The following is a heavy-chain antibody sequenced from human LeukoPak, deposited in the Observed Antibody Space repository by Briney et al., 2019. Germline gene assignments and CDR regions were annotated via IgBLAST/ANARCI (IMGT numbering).Heavy chain of an antibody. D-gene: IGHD3-22*01. CDR2: ISSSGSST. CDR3: TKGSYYDNSGRAYFDY. J-gene: IGHJ4*02. V-gene: IGHV3-23*01. CDR1: GFTFSTYA. Sequence: GGSLRLSCVASGFTFSTYAMSWVRQAPGKGLEWVSVISSSGSSTYYADSVKGRFTTSRDNLKNTLYLQMNSLRAEDTAVYYCTKGSYYDNSGRAYFDYWGQGTLVTVSS.